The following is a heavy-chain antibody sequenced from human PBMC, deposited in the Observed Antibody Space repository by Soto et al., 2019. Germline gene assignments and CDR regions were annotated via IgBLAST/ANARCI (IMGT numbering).Heavy chain of an antibody. V-gene: IGHV1-24*01. J-gene: IGHJ5*02. CDR1: GYTLTELS. CDR3: ATAPGYPHRYNCFDP. Sequence: ASVKVSCKVSGYTLTELSMHWVRQAPGKGLEWMGGFDPEDGETIYAQKFQGRVTMTEDTSTDTAYMELSSLRSEDTAVYYCATAPGYPHRYNCFDPWGQGTLVTVSS. CDR2: FDPEDGET. D-gene: IGHD5-18*01.